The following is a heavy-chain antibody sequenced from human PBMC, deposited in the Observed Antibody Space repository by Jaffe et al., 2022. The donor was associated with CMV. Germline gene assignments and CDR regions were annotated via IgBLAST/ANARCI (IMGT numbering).Heavy chain of an antibody. CDR1: GFTFSSYG. CDR3: ARAPRRRDSSGYYWGAFDI. CDR2: IWYDGSNK. V-gene: IGHV3-33*08. Sequence: QVQLVESGGGVVQPGRSLRLSCAASGFTFSSYGMHWVRQAPGKGLEWVAVIWYDGSNKYYADSVKGRFTISRDNSKNTLYLQMNSLRAEDTAVYYCARAPRRRDSSGYYWGAFDIWGQGTMVTVSS. J-gene: IGHJ3*02. D-gene: IGHD3-22*01.